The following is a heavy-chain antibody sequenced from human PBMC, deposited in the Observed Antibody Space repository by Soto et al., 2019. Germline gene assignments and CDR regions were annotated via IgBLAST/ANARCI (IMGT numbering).Heavy chain of an antibody. CDR2: TYYRSKWYN. Sequence: SQTLSLTCAISGYSVSSNSAAWNWIRQSPSRGLEWLGRTYYRSKWYNDYAVSVKSRITINPDTSKNQFSLQLNSVTPEDTAVYYCARDRQFYGSLIGYYFDYWGQGTLVTVS. J-gene: IGHJ4*02. CDR1: GYSVSSNSAA. CDR3: ARDRQFYGSLIGYYFDY. V-gene: IGHV6-1*01. D-gene: IGHD3-10*01.